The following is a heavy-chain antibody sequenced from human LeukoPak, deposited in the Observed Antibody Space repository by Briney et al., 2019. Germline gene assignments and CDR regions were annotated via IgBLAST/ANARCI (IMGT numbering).Heavy chain of an antibody. D-gene: IGHD3-10*01. J-gene: IGHJ4*02. CDR3: ARDSTRRGSGKGY. Sequence: ASVKVSCKASGYTFTSYAMHWVRQAPGQRLEWMGWINAGNGNTKHSQKFQGRVTITRDTSASTSYMELSSLRSEDTAVYYCARDSTRRGSGKGYWGQGTLVTVSS. CDR1: GYTFTSYA. V-gene: IGHV1-3*01. CDR2: INAGNGNT.